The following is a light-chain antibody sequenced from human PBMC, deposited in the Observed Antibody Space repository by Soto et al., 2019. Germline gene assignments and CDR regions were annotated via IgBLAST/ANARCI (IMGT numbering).Light chain of an antibody. Sequence: EIVLTQSPATLSLSPGERATLSCRASQSVSSYLAWYQQKPGQAPRLLIYDASNRATGIPARFSGSGSGTDFTLTISSLEPEDFAVYYCQQRTTLGAGTKVDNK. V-gene: IGKV3-11*01. CDR3: QQRTT. J-gene: IGKJ4*01. CDR1: QSVSSY. CDR2: DAS.